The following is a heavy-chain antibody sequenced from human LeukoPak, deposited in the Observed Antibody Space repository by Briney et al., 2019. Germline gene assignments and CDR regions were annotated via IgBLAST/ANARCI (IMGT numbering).Heavy chain of an antibody. Sequence: GRSLRLSCAASGFTFDDYAMHWVRQAPGKGLEWVSGISWNSGSIGYADSVKGRFTISRDNAKNSLYLQINSLRAEDTALYYCAKEGDGYNHFDYWGQGTLVTVSS. V-gene: IGHV3-9*01. D-gene: IGHD5-24*01. CDR2: ISWNSGSI. CDR3: AKEGDGYNHFDY. CDR1: GFTFDDYA. J-gene: IGHJ4*02.